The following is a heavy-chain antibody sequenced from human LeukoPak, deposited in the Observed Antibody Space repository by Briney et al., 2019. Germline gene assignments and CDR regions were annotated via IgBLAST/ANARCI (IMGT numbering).Heavy chain of an antibody. CDR2: IYYSGST. J-gene: IGHJ6*03. D-gene: IGHD1-14*01. CDR3: ARTTYYYYYMDV. Sequence: SETLSLTCTVSGGSISSGGYYWSWIRQHPGKGLEWIGYIYYSGSTYYNPSLKSRVTISVDTSKNQFSLRLSSVTAADTAVYYCARTTYYYYYMDVWGKGTTVTVSS. V-gene: IGHV4-31*03. CDR1: GGSISSGGYY.